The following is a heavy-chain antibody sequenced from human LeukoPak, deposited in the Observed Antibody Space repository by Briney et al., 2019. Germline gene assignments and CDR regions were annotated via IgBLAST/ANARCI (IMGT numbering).Heavy chain of an antibody. J-gene: IGHJ3*02. V-gene: IGHV3-53*01. D-gene: IGHD3-22*01. CDR2: IYSGGTT. Sequence: GGSLRLSCAASGFIVSSNYMSWVRRAPGKGLEWVSVIYSGGTTYYADSVKGRFTISRDNAKNSLYLQMNSLRDEDTAVYYCARAAPYYYDSSGYSAFDSWGQGTMVTVSA. CDR3: ARAAPYYYDSSGYSAFDS. CDR1: GFIVSSNY.